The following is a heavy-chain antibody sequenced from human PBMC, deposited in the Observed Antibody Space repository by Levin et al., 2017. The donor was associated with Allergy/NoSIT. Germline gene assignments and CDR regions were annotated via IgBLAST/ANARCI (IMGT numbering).Heavy chain of an antibody. CDR3: AKNSQGRGTFDY. Sequence: GESLKISCAASGFTFSSYGMHWVRQAPGKGLEWVAVISYDGSNKYYADSVKGRFTISRDNSNNTLYLQMNSLRAEDTAIYYCAKNSQGRGTFDYWGQGTLVTVSS. D-gene: IGHD2/OR15-2a*01. CDR2: ISYDGSNK. J-gene: IGHJ4*02. V-gene: IGHV3-30*18. CDR1: GFTFSSYG.